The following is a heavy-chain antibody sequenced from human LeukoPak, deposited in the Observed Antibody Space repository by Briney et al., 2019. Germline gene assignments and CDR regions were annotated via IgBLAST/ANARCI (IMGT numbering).Heavy chain of an antibody. D-gene: IGHD2-15*01. J-gene: IGHJ6*02. CDR1: GFTVSSNY. V-gene: IGHV3-53*01. CDR2: IYSGGST. CDR3: ARYPLLGYCSGGSCCGYYYYGMDV. Sequence: GGSLRLSCAASGFTVSSNYMSWVRQAPGKGLEWVSVIYSGGSTYYADSVKGRFTISRDNSKNTLYLQMNSLRAEDTAVYYCARYPLLGYCSGGSCCGYYYYGMDVWGQGTTVTVSS.